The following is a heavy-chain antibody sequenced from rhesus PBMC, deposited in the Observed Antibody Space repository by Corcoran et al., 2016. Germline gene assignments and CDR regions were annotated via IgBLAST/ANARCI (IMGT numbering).Heavy chain of an antibody. CDR2: INANSGSP. D-gene: IGHD1-44*01. CDR1: GVSIGTSW. V-gene: IGHV4-80*01. Sequence: QVQLQESGPGLVQSSETLSLNGTVPGVSIGTSWWCWCRRSPGTVLEWIGEINANSGSPNYNPSLKSRVTFSRDASKNQFSLRLSSMTPADTAVYYCAKNAVGTTNNYGLNSWGQGVVVTVSS. J-gene: IGHJ6*01. CDR3: AKNAVGTTNNYGLNS.